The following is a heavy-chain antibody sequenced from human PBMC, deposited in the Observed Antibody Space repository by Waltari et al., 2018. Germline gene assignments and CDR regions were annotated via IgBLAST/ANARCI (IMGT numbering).Heavy chain of an antibody. J-gene: IGHJ6*03. D-gene: IGHD4-17*01. CDR2: INHSGST. Sequence: QVQLQQWGAGLLKPSETLSLTCAVYGGSFSGYYWSWIRQPPGKGLEWIGEINHSGSTNYNPSLKSRVTISVDTSKNQFALKLGSVADADTAVYYCARVKKVTTWYYYYYMDVWGKGTTVTVSS. V-gene: IGHV4-34*01. CDR1: GGSFSGYY. CDR3: ARVKKVTTWYYYYYMDV.